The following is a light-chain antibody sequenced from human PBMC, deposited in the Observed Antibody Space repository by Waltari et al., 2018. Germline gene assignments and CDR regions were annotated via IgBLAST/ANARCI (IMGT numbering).Light chain of an antibody. CDR2: ETS. V-gene: IGKV3-20*01. J-gene: IGKJ1*01. CDR3: QKYDRLPAT. CDR1: QSVRKY. Sequence: EIVLTQSPGTLSLSPGERATLSCRASQSVRKYLAWYQQKPGQAPRLLSYETSIRATGIPDRFSGSGFGTDFSLTISSLDPEDFAVYFCQKYDRLPATFGQGTRVEIK.